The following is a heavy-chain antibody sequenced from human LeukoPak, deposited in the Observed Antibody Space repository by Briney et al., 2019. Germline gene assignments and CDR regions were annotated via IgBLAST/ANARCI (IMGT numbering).Heavy chain of an antibody. Sequence: GESLKISCKGSGYGFSSYWIGWVRQMPGKGLEYMGIICPGDSDARYSQSFQGQVTISADKSITTAYLQWSSLKASDTAMYYCARHTTVGGSLRFDYWGQGTLVTVSS. CDR2: ICPGDSDA. J-gene: IGHJ4*02. CDR3: ARHTTVGGSLRFDY. V-gene: IGHV5-51*01. D-gene: IGHD4-23*01. CDR1: GYGFSSYW.